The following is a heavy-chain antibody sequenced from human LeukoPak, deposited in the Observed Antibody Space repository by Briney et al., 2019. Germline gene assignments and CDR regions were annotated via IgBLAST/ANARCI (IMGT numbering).Heavy chain of an antibody. CDR1: GFTFSSYA. CDR2: IRYDGSNK. J-gene: IGHJ4*02. V-gene: IGHV3-30*02. Sequence: EAGGSLRLSCAASGFTFSSYAMHWVRQAPGKGLEWVAFIRYDGSNKYYADSVKGRFTISRDNSKNTLYLQMNSLRAEDTAVYYCAKGLVTSSSPFVYWGQGTLVTVSS. CDR3: AKGLVTSSSPFVY. D-gene: IGHD2-2*01.